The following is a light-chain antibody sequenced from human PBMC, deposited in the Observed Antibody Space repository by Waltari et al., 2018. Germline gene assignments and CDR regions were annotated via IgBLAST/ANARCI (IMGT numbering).Light chain of an antibody. CDR3: CSYTGSYTYVV. CDR2: DVN. V-gene: IGLV2-11*01. Sequence: QSALTQPRSVSGSPGQSVTISCTGTSSDVGGYNHVSWYQQHPGKAPKLMIYDVNKRPSVVPDRFSGSKSGNTASLTISGLQAEDEADYSCCSYTGSYTYVVFGGGTKLTVL. J-gene: IGLJ2*01. CDR1: SSDVGGYNH.